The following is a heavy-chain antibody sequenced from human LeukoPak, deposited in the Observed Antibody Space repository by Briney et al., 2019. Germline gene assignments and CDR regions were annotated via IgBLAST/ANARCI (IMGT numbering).Heavy chain of an antibody. CDR2: IIPIFGTA. D-gene: IGHD1-26*01. V-gene: IGHV1-69*05. CDR1: GGTFSSYA. CDR3: ASRGGNYVDYYYMDV. J-gene: IGHJ6*03. Sequence: GASVKVSCKASGGTFSSYAISWVRQAPGQGHEWMGGIIPIFGTANYAQKFQGRVTITTDESTSTAYMALSSLRSEDTAVYYCASRGGNYVDYYYMDVSGKGTKVTVSS.